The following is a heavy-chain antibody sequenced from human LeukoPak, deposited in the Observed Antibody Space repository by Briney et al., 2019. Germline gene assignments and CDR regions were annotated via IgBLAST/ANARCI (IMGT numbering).Heavy chain of an antibody. V-gene: IGHV1-18*01. Sequence: ASVNVSCKASGYTFTSYGISWVRQAPGQGLEWMGWISAYNGNTNYAQKLQGRVTMTTDTSTSTAYMELRSLRSDDTAVYYCARDFSVLVPAPYRLDFDYWGQGTLVTVSS. D-gene: IGHD2-2*01. CDR3: ARDFSVLVPAPYRLDFDY. CDR1: GYTFTSYG. J-gene: IGHJ4*02. CDR2: ISAYNGNT.